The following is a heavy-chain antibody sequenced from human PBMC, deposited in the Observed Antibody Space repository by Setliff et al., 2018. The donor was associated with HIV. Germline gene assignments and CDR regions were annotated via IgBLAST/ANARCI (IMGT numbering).Heavy chain of an antibody. V-gene: IGHV4-38-2*01. J-gene: IGHJ4*02. CDR2: INHSGST. D-gene: IGHD6-19*01. CDR3: AIRGSSGWYVGGYFDY. Sequence: SETLSLTCAVSGYSISSGYYWGWIRQPPGKGLEWIGEINHSGSTNYNPSLKSRVTISVDTSKNQFSLKLSSVTAADTAVYYCAIRGSSGWYVGGYFDYWGQGTLVTVSS. CDR1: GYSISSGYY.